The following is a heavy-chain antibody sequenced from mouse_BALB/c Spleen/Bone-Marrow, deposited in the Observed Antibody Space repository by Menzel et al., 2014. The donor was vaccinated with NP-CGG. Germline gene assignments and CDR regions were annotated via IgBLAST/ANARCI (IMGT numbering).Heavy chain of an antibody. V-gene: IGHV5-15*02. CDR1: GFTFSDYG. CDR2: ISNLAHSI. J-gene: IGHJ4*01. CDR3: ARFITTVVVDAMDY. D-gene: IGHD1-1*01. Sequence: DVKLVESGGGLVQPGGSRKLSCAASGFTFSDYGMAWVRQAPGKGPEWVAFISNLAHSIYYADTVTGRFTISRENAKNTLYLEMGSLRSEDTAMYYCARFITTVVVDAMDYWGQGTSVTVSS.